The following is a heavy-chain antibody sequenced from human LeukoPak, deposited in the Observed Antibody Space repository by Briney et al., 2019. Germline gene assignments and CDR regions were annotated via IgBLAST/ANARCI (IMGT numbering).Heavy chain of an antibody. D-gene: IGHD2-15*01. CDR2: MSYDGGNK. Sequence: PGGSLRPSCAASGFTFGTFAMHWVRQAPGKGLEWVAVMSYDGGNKYYADSVKGRFTISSDNSKNTLYLQMNSLRSEDTAVYYCARGHGGIVVVVRDAFDIWGQGTMVIVSS. CDR3: ARGHGGIVVVVRDAFDI. V-gene: IGHV3-30-3*01. CDR1: GFTFGTFA. J-gene: IGHJ3*02.